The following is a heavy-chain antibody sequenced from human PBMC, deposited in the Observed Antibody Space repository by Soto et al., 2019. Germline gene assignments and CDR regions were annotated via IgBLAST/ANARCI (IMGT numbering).Heavy chain of an antibody. CDR3: AKYSSYWDEDY. CDR2: ISGSGEST. V-gene: IGHV3-23*01. Sequence: EVQLLESGGGLVQPGGSLRLSCAASGFTFSSYAMTWVRQAPGEGLQWGSSISGSGESTFHADSVKGRFTISRDNSKNTLTLQMNSLRAEDTAIYYCAKYSSYWDEDYWGQGTLVTVSS. CDR1: GFTFSSYA. D-gene: IGHD3-22*01. J-gene: IGHJ4*02.